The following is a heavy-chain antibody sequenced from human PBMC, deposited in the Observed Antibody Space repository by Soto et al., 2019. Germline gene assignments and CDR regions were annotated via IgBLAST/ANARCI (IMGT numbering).Heavy chain of an antibody. CDR2: IYYSGST. V-gene: IGHV4-31*03. D-gene: IGHD2-15*01. J-gene: IGHJ4*02. Sequence: QVQLQESGPGLVKPSQTLSLTCTVSGGSISSGGYYWSWIRQHPGKGLEWIGYIYYSGSTYYNPSLKSRVTISVDTSKNQFSLKLSSVTAADTXXXXCARDCSGGSCFDYWGQGTLVTVSS. CDR1: GGSISSGGYY. CDR3: ARDCSGGSCFDY.